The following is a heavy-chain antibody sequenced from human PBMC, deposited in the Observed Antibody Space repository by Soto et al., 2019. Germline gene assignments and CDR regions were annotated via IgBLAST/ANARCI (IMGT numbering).Heavy chain of an antibody. D-gene: IGHD5-12*01. V-gene: IGHV4-59*01. Sequence: SETLSLTCTVSGASISTYYWSWIRQPPGKGLEWVGYTSYRGTTDYNPSLKSRVIMSVDTSKNQFALKLTSVTAADTAVYFCARESRDGYPHYLDSWGQGTLVTVSS. CDR3: ARESRDGYPHYLDS. CDR1: GASISTYY. CDR2: TSYRGTT. J-gene: IGHJ4*02.